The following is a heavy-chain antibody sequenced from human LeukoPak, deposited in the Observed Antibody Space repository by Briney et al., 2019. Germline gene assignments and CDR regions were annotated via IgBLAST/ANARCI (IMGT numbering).Heavy chain of an antibody. CDR1: GFTFSSYG. CDR3: ARDWGIAARALDY. D-gene: IGHD6-6*01. Sequence: QTGGSLRLSCAASGFTFSSYGMSWVRQAPGKGLEWVSAISGSGGSTYYADSVKGRFTISRDNSKNTLYLQMNSLRAEDTAVYYCARDWGIAARALDYWGQGTLVTVSS. V-gene: IGHV3-23*01. J-gene: IGHJ4*02. CDR2: ISGSGGST.